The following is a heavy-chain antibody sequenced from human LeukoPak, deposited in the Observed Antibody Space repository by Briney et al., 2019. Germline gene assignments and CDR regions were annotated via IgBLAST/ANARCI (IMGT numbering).Heavy chain of an antibody. J-gene: IGHJ5*02. CDR3: ARDDDSSMLFDP. Sequence: GGSLRLSCAASGFNFGSYWMHWVRQTPGKGLVWVSRINSGGSGTSYADSVEGRFTISRDNAKNTLYLQMNSLRAEDTAVYYCARDDDSSMLFDPWGQGTLVTVSS. CDR2: INSGGSGT. V-gene: IGHV3-74*01. CDR1: GFNFGSYW. D-gene: IGHD6-19*01.